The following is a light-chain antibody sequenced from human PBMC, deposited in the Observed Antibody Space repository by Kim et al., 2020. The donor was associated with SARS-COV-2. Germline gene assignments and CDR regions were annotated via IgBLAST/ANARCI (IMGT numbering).Light chain of an antibody. Sequence: QSVLTQPPSASGTPGQWVTISCSGSSSNIGSNTANWYQQLPRTAPKLLIYSNNQRPSAVPDRFSGSKSGTSASLAISGLQSEDEADYYCAAWDDSLNGYVFGAGTKVTVL. CDR2: SNN. V-gene: IGLV1-44*01. CDR3: AAWDDSLNGYV. J-gene: IGLJ1*01. CDR1: SSNIGSNT.